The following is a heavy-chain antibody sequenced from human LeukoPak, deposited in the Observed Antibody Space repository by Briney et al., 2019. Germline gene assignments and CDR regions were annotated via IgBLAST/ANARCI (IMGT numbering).Heavy chain of an antibody. J-gene: IGHJ4*02. Sequence: PSETLSLTCTVSGGSISSSSYYWGWIRQPPGKGLEWIGRIYYSGSTYYNPSLKSRVTISVDTSKNQFSLKLSSVTAADTAVYYCARLQTRGPFLYWGRGTLVTVSS. D-gene: IGHD3-10*01. CDR1: GGSISSSSYY. CDR3: ARLQTRGPFLY. V-gene: IGHV4-39*01. CDR2: IYYSGST.